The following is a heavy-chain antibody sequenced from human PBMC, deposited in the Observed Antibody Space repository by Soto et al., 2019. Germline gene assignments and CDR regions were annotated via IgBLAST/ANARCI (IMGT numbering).Heavy chain of an antibody. CDR3: AGQFYYDSSGYPWFDP. V-gene: IGHV3-11*01. D-gene: IGHD3-22*01. J-gene: IGHJ5*02. CDR1: GFTFSDYY. Sequence: GGSLRLSCAASGFTFSDYYMSWIRQAPGKGLEWVSYISSSGSTIYYADSVKGRFTISRDNAKNSLYLQMNSLRAEDTAMYYCAGQFYYDSSGYPWFDPWGQGTLVTVSS. CDR2: ISSSGSTI.